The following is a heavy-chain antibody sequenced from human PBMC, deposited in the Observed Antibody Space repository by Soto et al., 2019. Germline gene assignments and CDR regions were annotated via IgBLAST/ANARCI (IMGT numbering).Heavy chain of an antibody. Sequence: QVQLQESGPGLVKPSQTLSLTCTVSGGSISSGGYYWSWIRQHPGKGLEWIGYIYYSGSTYYNPARKSRVTISVDTSKNQFSLKLSSVTAADTAVYYWARGDMVRGVTQFDSWGQGTLVTVSS. V-gene: IGHV4-31*03. D-gene: IGHD3-10*01. J-gene: IGHJ4*02. CDR1: GGSISSGGYY. CDR2: IYYSGST. CDR3: ARGDMVRGVTQFDS.